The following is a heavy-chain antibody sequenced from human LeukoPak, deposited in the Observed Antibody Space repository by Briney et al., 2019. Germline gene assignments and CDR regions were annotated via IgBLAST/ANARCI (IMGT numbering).Heavy chain of an antibody. CDR2: FDPEDGET. Sequence: VASVKVSCKVSGYTLTELSMHWVRQAPGKGLEWMGGFDPEDGETIYAQKFQGRVTMTEDTSTDTAYMELGSLRSEDTAVYYCATDVLRFLEWRDHYYFDYWGQGTLVTVSS. D-gene: IGHD3-3*01. CDR1: GYTLTELS. J-gene: IGHJ4*02. CDR3: ATDVLRFLEWRDHYYFDY. V-gene: IGHV1-24*01.